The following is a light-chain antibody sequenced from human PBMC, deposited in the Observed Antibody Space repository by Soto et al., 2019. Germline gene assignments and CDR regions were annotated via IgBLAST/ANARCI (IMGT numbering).Light chain of an antibody. V-gene: IGLV2-23*02. Sequence: QSALTQPASVSGSPGQSITISCTGSSSDIGGYKYVSWYQQHPGKAPKLIIYEVSSRPSGVSNRFSGSKSGNTASLTISGLQAEDEADYYCCSYAGSSTWVFGGGTNLTVL. J-gene: IGLJ3*02. CDR2: EVS. CDR1: SSDIGGYKY. CDR3: CSYAGSSTWV.